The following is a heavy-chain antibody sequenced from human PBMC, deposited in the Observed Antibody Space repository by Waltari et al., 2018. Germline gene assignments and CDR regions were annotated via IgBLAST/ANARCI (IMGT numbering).Heavy chain of an antibody. J-gene: IGHJ6*02. CDR1: GFTFSAYR. CDR2: INWDVRFG. Sequence: EVQLVESGGGLVQPGGSLRLSCAASGFTFSAYRMPWVRQAPGKGLEWVSFINWDVRFGDYGDSVKVRIIVSRDSRKNSLYLQFNSLQPEDTALYYCARERNSLYYYAMDVWGQGTTVTVSS. V-gene: IGHV3-74*01. CDR3: ARERNSLYYYAMDV.